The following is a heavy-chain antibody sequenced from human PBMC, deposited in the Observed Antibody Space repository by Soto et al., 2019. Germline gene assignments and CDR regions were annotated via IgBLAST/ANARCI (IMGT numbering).Heavy chain of an antibody. J-gene: IGHJ5*02. CDR1: RSSISSYY. V-gene: IGHV4-59*01. CDR2: IYYSGST. D-gene: IGHD6-25*01. Sequence: SVTLSVTCSLGRSSISSYYWCWIRQPPRWGLEWIGYIYYSGSTNYNPSLKSRVTISVDTSKNQFSLKLSSVTAADTAVYYCARPHGGSSGWDNRFDPWGQGTLVTVS. CDR3: ARPHGGSSGWDNRFDP.